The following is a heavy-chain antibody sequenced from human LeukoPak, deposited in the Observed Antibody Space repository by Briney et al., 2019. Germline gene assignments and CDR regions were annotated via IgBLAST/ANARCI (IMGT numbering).Heavy chain of an antibody. D-gene: IGHD3-10*01. CDR1: GFTFGGYG. J-gene: IGHJ5*02. CDR2: ISSTSTTI. V-gene: IGHV3-48*02. Sequence: GGSLRLSCAASGFTFGGYGMNWLRQAPGKGLEWVSYISSTSTTIIYADSVKGRFTTSRDNAKNSLYLQMNSLRDEDTAVYYCARVYGSGSYRFDPWGQGTLVTVSS. CDR3: ARVYGSGSYRFDP.